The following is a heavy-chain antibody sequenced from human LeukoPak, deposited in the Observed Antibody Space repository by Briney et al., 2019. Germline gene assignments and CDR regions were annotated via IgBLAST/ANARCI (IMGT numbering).Heavy chain of an antibody. CDR3: ARDITYYYGSGSYFLFDI. D-gene: IGHD3-10*01. V-gene: IGHV4-31*03. Sequence: SETLSLTCTVSGGSPSSGGYYWSWIRQHPGKGLEWLGYIYYSGSTYYNPSLKSRVTISVDTSKNQFSLKLSSVTAADTAVYYCARDITYYYGSGSYFLFDIWGQGTMVTVSS. CDR2: IYYSGST. CDR1: GGSPSSGGYY. J-gene: IGHJ3*02.